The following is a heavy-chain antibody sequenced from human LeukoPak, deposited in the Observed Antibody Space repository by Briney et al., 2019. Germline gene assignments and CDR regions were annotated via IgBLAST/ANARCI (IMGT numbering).Heavy chain of an antibody. J-gene: IGHJ3*02. CDR1: GYSFSSYW. D-gene: IGHD3-22*01. CDR2: VYPGDSET. Sequence: GESLKISCEGSGYSFSSYWIGWVRQMPGKGLEWMGIVYPGDSETRYSPSFQGQVTVSADKSTSIAYLQWSSLKASDTAMYYCARPLSSGRGFDAYDIWGQGTMVTVSS. V-gene: IGHV5-51*01. CDR3: ARPLSSGRGFDAYDI.